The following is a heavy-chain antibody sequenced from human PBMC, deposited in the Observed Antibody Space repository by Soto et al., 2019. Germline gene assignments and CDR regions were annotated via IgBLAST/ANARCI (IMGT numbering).Heavy chain of an antibody. CDR2: IYWDDDK. CDR3: APMRAAEFDY. J-gene: IGHJ4*02. Sequence: QITLKESGPTLVKPTQTLTLTCNVSGVSLSTSGVGVGWIRQPPGKALEWLALIYWDDDKRASPSLKSRLTITKDTSKNQVVLTMTTMAPVDTATYYCAPMRAAEFDYWGQGTLGTVSS. D-gene: IGHD2-15*01. CDR1: GVSLSTSGVG. V-gene: IGHV2-5*02.